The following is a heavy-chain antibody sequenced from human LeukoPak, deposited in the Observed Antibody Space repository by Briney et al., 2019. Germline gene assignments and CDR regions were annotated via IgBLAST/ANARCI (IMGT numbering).Heavy chain of an antibody. V-gene: IGHV4-59*08. J-gene: IGHJ3*02. CDR1: GGSISGYY. CDR2: IYYSGST. D-gene: IGHD1-26*01. Sequence: SETVSLICTVSGGSISGYYWSWIRQPPGRGLEWIGYIYYSGSTRYNSSLKSRVTISVDTSKNQFSLKLDSVTAADTAVFYCARHRLYSGSPKVLHAFDIWGQGTMVTVSS. CDR3: ARHRLYSGSPKVLHAFDI.